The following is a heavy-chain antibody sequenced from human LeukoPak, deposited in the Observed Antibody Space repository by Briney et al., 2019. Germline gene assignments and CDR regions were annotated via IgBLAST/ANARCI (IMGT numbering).Heavy chain of an antibody. CDR3: ARAFGYDILTGYFDY. J-gene: IGHJ4*02. V-gene: IGHV4-59*01. CDR2: IYYSGST. Sequence: SETLSLTCTVSGGSISIYYGSWIRQPPGKGLEWIGYIYYSGSTNYNPSLKSRVTISVDTSKNQFSLKLSSVTAADTAVYYCARAFGYDILTGYFDYWGQGTLVTVSS. CDR1: GGSISIYY. D-gene: IGHD3-9*01.